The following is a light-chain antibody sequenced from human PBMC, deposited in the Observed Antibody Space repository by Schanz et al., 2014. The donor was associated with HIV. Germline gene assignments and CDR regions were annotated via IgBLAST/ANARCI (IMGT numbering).Light chain of an antibody. J-gene: IGLJ2*01. Sequence: QSVLTQPPSASGTPGQRVTISCSGGTSNVGGNTVHWYQQLPGTAPKLLIYSNDQRPSGVPDRFSGSKSGTSASLAISGLRSEDEADYYCVAWDNSLSGRVVFGGGTKLTVL. CDR1: TSNVGGNT. CDR2: SND. V-gene: IGLV1-47*02. CDR3: VAWDNSLSGRVV.